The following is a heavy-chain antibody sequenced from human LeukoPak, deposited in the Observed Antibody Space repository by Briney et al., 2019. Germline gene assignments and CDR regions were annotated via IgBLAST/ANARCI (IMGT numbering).Heavy chain of an antibody. J-gene: IGHJ3*02. D-gene: IGHD3-22*01. Sequence: ASVTVSCKASGYTFTIYYMHWVRQAPGQGREWMGIINPSGGSTSYAQKFQGRVTMTRDTSTSTVYMELSSLRSEDTAVYYCARETYYYDSSPEGAFDIWGQGTMVTVSS. V-gene: IGHV1-46*01. CDR2: INPSGGST. CDR1: GYTFTIYY. CDR3: ARETYYYDSSPEGAFDI.